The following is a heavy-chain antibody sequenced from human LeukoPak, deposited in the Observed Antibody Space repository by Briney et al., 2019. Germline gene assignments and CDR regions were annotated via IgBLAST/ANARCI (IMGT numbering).Heavy chain of an antibody. CDR2: IYSSGYT. J-gene: IGHJ3*02. V-gene: IGHV4-4*07. Sequence: PSETLSLTCTVSGGSISGYYWNWIRQPAGKGLEWIGRIYSSGYTNCNPSLKSRVTMSVDTSNNQFSLQLSSLTAADTAIYYCARILRGRWQLDPFDIWGQGTMVIVSS. CDR1: GGSISGYY. D-gene: IGHD5-24*01. CDR3: ARILRGRWQLDPFDI.